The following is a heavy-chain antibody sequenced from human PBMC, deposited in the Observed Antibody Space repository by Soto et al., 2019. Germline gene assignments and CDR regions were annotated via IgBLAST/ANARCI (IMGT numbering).Heavy chain of an antibody. Sequence: GGSLRLSCAASGFTFSSYAMSWVRQAPGKGLEWVSAISGSGGSTYYADSVKGRFTISRDNSKNTLYLQMNSLRAEDTAVYYCAKKYYYDSSGYYLDFDYWGQGTLVTVSS. CDR3: AKKYYYDSSGYYLDFDY. CDR1: GFTFSSYA. J-gene: IGHJ4*02. V-gene: IGHV3-23*01. CDR2: ISGSGGST. D-gene: IGHD3-22*01.